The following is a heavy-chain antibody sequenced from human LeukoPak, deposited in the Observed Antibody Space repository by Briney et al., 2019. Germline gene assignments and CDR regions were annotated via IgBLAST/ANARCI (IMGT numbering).Heavy chain of an antibody. CDR1: RLTFSSYA. D-gene: IGHD5-18*01. Sequence: GGSLRLSCAASRLTFSSYAMSWVRQAPGRGLEWVSAISESGTGTYHAEAVKGRFTISRDNSKNTLSLQMNSLRAEDTAIYYCAKDIAQGYTYGSIEQDYWGQGTLVTVSS. CDR3: AKDIAQGYTYGSIEQDY. V-gene: IGHV3-23*01. CDR2: ISESGTGT. J-gene: IGHJ4*02.